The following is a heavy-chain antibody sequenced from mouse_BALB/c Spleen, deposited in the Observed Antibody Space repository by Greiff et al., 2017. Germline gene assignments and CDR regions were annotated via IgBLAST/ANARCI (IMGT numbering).Heavy chain of an antibody. CDR3: ARSDYYGSSY. D-gene: IGHD1-1*01. J-gene: IGHJ2*01. Sequence: VQLQQSGPELVKPGASVKISCKASGYAFSSSWMNWVKQRPGQGLEWIGRIYPGDGDTNYNGKFKGKATLTADKSSSTAYMQLSSLTSVDSAVYFCARSDYYGSSYWGQGTTLTVSS. CDR1: GYAFSSSW. V-gene: IGHV1-82*01. CDR2: IYPGDGDT.